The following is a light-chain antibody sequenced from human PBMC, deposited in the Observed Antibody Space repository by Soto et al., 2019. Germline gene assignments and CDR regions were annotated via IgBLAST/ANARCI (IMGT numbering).Light chain of an antibody. Sequence: EIVLTQSPATLSLSPGERATLSCRASQSVSSYLAWYQQKPGQAPRLLIYDASNRATGIPARFSGSGSGTDFPLPISSLEPEDFAVYYCQRRSNWPPALAFGGGTKVEIK. CDR3: QRRSNWPPALA. CDR1: QSVSSY. J-gene: IGKJ4*01. V-gene: IGKV3-11*01. CDR2: DAS.